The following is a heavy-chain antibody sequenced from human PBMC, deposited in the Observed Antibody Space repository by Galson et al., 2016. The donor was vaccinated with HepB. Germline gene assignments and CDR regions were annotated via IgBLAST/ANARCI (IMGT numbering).Heavy chain of an antibody. V-gene: IGHV4-34*01. CDR2: IKHSGST. Sequence: SETLSLTCAIFGGPLSGNYWRWIRQSPGKGLEWIGEIKHSGSTNYNPSLKSRVTISVDTSKNQFSLKVNSVTAADTAVYYCARYELRNGYLFNLGQGTLVTVSS. CDR3: ARYELRNGYLFN. J-gene: IGHJ4*02. D-gene: IGHD1-14*01. CDR1: GGPLSGNY.